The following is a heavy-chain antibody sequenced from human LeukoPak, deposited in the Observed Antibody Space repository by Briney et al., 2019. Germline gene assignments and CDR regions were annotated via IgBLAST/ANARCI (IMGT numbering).Heavy chain of an antibody. Sequence: GGSLRLSCAASGFTFSSYSMNWVRQAPGKGLEWVSSISSSSSYIYYADSVKGRFTISRDNAKNSLYLQMNSLRAEDTAVYYCARDPNYYGSGSEQDYWGQGTLVTVSS. V-gene: IGHV3-21*01. CDR2: ISSSSSYI. CDR1: GFTFSSYS. J-gene: IGHJ4*02. D-gene: IGHD3-10*01. CDR3: ARDPNYYGSGSEQDY.